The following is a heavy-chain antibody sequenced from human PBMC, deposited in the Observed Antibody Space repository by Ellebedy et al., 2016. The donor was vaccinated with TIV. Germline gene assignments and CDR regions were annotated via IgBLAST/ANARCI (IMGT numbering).Heavy chain of an antibody. D-gene: IGHD2-15*01. CDR3: ARGGGLFDY. Sequence: MPSETLSPTCALSGGSISSGGYSWNWIRQPPGQGLEWIGYIYHSGSASYNPSLKSRITMSVDRSKNQFSLKLSSGTAADTAVYYCARGGGLFDYWGQGTLVTVSS. CDR1: GGSISSGGYS. V-gene: IGHV4-30-2*01. CDR2: IYHSGSA. J-gene: IGHJ4*02.